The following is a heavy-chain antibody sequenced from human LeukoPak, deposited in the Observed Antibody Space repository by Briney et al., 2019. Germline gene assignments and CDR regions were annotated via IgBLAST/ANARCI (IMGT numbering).Heavy chain of an antibody. D-gene: IGHD3-10*01. Sequence: SETLSLTCTVSGGSISSYYWSWIRQPPGKGLEWIGYIYYSGSTNYNPSLKSRVTISVDTSKNQFSLRLSSVTAADTAAYYCARTYYGSGSYYAYFDYWGQGTLVTVSS. CDR3: ARTYYGSGSYYAYFDY. J-gene: IGHJ4*02. CDR1: GGSISSYY. CDR2: IYYSGST. V-gene: IGHV4-59*01.